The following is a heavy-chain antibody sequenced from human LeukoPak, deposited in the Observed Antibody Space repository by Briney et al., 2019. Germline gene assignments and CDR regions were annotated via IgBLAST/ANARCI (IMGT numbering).Heavy chain of an antibody. CDR2: INPNSGGT. CDR1: GGTFSSYA. Sequence: GASVKVSCKASGGTFSSYAISWVRQAPGQGLEWMGWINPNSGGTNYAQKFQGRVTMTRDTSISTAYMELSRLRSDDTAVYYCARVYGGPSGHWGQGTLVTVSS. CDR3: ARVYGGPSGH. V-gene: IGHV1-2*02. D-gene: IGHD3-3*01. J-gene: IGHJ4*02.